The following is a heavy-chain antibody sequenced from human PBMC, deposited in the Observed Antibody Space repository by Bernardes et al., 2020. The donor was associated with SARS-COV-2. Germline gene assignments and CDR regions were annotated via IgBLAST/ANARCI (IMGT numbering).Heavy chain of an antibody. Sequence: SESLSLTCTVSDGSVSSYYRSWIRQPPGKGLEWIWYIFHSGSINYNPSLKSRLTISVDTSKNQFSLKLSSATAADTAVYYCAREGYYDSSGYYHHDAFDIWGQGTMVTVSS. CDR3: AREGYYDSSGYYHHDAFDI. D-gene: IGHD3-22*01. J-gene: IGHJ3*02. CDR2: IFHSGSI. CDR1: DGSVSSYY. V-gene: IGHV4-59*02.